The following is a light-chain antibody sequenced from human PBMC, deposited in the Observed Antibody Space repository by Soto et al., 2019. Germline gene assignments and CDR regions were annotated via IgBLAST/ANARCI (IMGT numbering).Light chain of an antibody. CDR2: DVR. CDR3: NSYRTISTYV. J-gene: IGLJ1*01. CDR1: TSDIGGYNF. Sequence: QSALTQPASVSGSPGQSITISCTGTTSDIGGYNFVSWYQQHPGKAPKLLIYDVRNRPSGVSNRFSGSKSGNTASLTISGLQAEEEADYYCNSYRTISTYVFGSGTKVTVL. V-gene: IGLV2-14*01.